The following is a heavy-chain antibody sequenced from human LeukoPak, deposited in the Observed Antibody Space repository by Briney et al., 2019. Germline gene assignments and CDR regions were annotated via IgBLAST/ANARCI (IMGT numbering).Heavy chain of an antibody. V-gene: IGHV3-11*04. Sequence: GGSLRLSCAASGFTFSDSYMTWIRQAPGKGLEWVSYISNSGSSIYYADSVKGRFTTSRDNAKSSLYLQMNSLTAEDSAVYYCASRRGSNRPFDYWGQGTLVTVSS. J-gene: IGHJ4*02. D-gene: IGHD1-26*01. CDR2: ISNSGSSI. CDR3: ASRRGSNRPFDY. CDR1: GFTFSDSY.